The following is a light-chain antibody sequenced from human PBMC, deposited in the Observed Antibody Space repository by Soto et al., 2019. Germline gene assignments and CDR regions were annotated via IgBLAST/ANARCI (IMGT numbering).Light chain of an antibody. V-gene: IGKV3-20*01. J-gene: IGKJ4*01. CDR3: QQYDSSPPVT. Sequence: EIVLTQSPATLSLSPGVRAILSCRDSQSVSSSYLAWYQQKPGQAPRLLIYGTSNRATGIPDRFSGSGSGTDFTLTISRLEPEDFAVYYCQQYDSSPPVTFGGGTKVEIK. CDR1: QSVSSSY. CDR2: GTS.